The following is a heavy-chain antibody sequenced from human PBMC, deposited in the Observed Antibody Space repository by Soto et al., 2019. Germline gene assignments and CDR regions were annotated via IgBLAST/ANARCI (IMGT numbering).Heavy chain of an antibody. CDR2: IDHSGST. Sequence: SETLSLTCAVYGGSFSGYYWSWIRQPPGKGLEWIGEIDHSGSTYYNPSLKSRVTISVDTSKNQFSLKLSSVTAADTAVYYCARHLSSHDQKDYWGQGTLVTVSS. CDR3: ARHLSSHDQKDY. V-gene: IGHV4-34*01. CDR1: GGSFSGYY. J-gene: IGHJ4*02. D-gene: IGHD3-10*01.